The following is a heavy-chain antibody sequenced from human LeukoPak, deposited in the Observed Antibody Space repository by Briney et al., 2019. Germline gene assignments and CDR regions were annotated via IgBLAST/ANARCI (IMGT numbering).Heavy chain of an antibody. V-gene: IGHV5-51*01. CDR3: ARASRDGYNQNFDH. CDR2: IYPGGSET. J-gene: IGHJ4*02. CDR1: GYSLSSYW. D-gene: IGHD5-24*01. Sequence: GESLKISRKGLGYSLSSYWNAWVRQRPGKGLEWMVIIYPGGSETRYNPSFQGQVTLSADSSPSTAYLQWSSLRASDTAMYYCARASRDGYNQNFDHWGQGTLVTVPS.